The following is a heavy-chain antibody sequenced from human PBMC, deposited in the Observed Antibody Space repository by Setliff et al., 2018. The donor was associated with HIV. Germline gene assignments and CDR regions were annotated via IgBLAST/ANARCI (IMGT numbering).Heavy chain of an antibody. J-gene: IGHJ3*02. D-gene: IGHD6-6*01. V-gene: IGHV1-18*01. CDR2: ISAYNGNT. CDR1: GYTLSTYG. CDR3: ASSSLDAFDI. Sequence: GASVKVSCKASGYTLSTYGISWVRQAPGQGLEWMGWISAYNGNTNYAQKLQGRVTMTTDTSTSTAYMELRSLRSDDTAVYYCASSSLDAFDIWGQGTMVTVSS.